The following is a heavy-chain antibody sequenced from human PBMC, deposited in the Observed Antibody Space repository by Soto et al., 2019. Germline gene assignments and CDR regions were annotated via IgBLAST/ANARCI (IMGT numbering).Heavy chain of an antibody. D-gene: IGHD2-2*01. V-gene: IGHV1-3*01. CDR2: INAGNGNT. CDR3: ARDPGCSSTSCDYYYYGMDV. J-gene: IGHJ6*02. CDR1: GYTFTSYA. Sequence: ASVKVSCKASGYTFTSYAMHWVRQAPGQRLEWMGWINAGNGNTKYSQKFQGRVTITRDTSASTAYMELSSLRSEDTAVYYCARDPGCSSTSCDYYYYGMDVWGQGTTVTVSS.